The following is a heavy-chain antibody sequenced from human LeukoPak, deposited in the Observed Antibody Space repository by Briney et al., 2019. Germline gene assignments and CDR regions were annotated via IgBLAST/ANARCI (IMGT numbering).Heavy chain of an antibody. D-gene: IGHD3-10*01. CDR3: AXTLXFREPFGWFDP. V-gene: IGHV3-23*01. CDR1: GFTFSIYA. CDR2: IVGNNPNT. J-gene: IGHJ5*02. Sequence: PGGSLRLSCAASGFTFSIYAMSWLRQAPGKGLQWISTIVGNNPNTYYAESVKGRFTISRDNSKNTLYLQMNSLRAEDTAVYYXAXTLXFREPFGWFDPWGQGTLVTVSS.